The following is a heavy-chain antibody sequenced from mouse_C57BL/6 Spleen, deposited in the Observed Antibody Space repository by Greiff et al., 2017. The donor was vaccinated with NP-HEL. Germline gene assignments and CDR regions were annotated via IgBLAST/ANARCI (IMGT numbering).Heavy chain of an antibody. D-gene: IGHD4-1*01. Sequence: VQLQQPGAELVRPGSSVKLSCKASGYTFTSYWMHWVKQRPIQGLEWIGNIDPSDSETHYNQKFKDKATLTVDKSSGTAYMQLSSLTSEDSAVYYCARRGTGTLDYWGQGTTLTVSS. CDR1: GYTFTSYW. J-gene: IGHJ2*01. CDR3: ARRGTGTLDY. V-gene: IGHV1-52*01. CDR2: IDPSDSET.